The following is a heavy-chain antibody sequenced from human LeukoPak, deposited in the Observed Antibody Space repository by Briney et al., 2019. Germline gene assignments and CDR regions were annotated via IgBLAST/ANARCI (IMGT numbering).Heavy chain of an antibody. D-gene: IGHD5-18*01. CDR1: GYTFTGYY. J-gene: IGHJ5*02. V-gene: IGHV1-2*02. Sequence: GASVKVSCKASGYTFTGYYMHWVRQAPGQGLEWMGWINPNSGGTNYAQKFQGRVTMTRDTSISTAYMELSRLRSDDTAVYYCARGGSQLWLHRWFDPWGQGTLVTVSS. CDR3: ARGGSQLWLHRWFDP. CDR2: INPNSGGT.